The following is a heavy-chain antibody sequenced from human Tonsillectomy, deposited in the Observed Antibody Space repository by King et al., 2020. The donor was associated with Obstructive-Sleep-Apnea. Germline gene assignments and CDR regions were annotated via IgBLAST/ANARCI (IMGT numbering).Heavy chain of an antibody. CDR1: GFTCSDYY. D-gene: IGHD3-22*01. CDR2: ISSMVSMK. Sequence: QVQLVESGGGLVKPGGSLRLSCAASGFTCSDYYMTWIRTAPGKGLEWVSYISSMVSMKYYEYSVKGRFRISRDNAKKSLYLQMNSLRAEDTAVYYCASSSGYFDYWGQGTLVTVSS. V-gene: IGHV3-11*01. J-gene: IGHJ4*02. CDR3: ASSSGYFDY.